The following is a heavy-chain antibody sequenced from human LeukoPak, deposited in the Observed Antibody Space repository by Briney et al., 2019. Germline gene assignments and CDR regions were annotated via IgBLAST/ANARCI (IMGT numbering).Heavy chain of an antibody. CDR3: AKMSSSSSSDDY. CDR1: GFTFTSWS. D-gene: IGHD6-6*01. J-gene: IGHJ4*02. CDR2: IKGDGSIT. V-gene: IGHV3-74*01. Sequence: GGSLRLSCAASGFTFTSWSLHWVRQAPGKGLVWVSRIKGDGSITNYADSVKGRFTISRDNAKNTLYLQMNSLGVEDTAVYFCAKMSSSSSSDDYWGQGTLVTVSS.